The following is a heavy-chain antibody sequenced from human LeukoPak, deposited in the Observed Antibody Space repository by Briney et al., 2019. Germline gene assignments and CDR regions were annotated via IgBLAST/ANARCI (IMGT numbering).Heavy chain of an antibody. CDR2: ISGSGGST. Sequence: GGSLRLSCAASEFTFSSYAMNWVRQAPGKGLEWVSAISGSGGSTYYADSVKGRFTISRDNSKNTLYLQMNSLRAEDTSIYFCAKALEQETVIALDSWGQGALVTVSS. D-gene: IGHD6-13*01. CDR1: EFTFSSYA. CDR3: AKALEQETVIALDS. V-gene: IGHV3-23*01. J-gene: IGHJ4*02.